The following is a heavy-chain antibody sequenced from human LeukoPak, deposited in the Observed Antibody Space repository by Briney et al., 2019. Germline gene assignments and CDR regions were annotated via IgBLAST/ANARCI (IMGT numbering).Heavy chain of an antibody. Sequence: SETLSLTCSVSGASISSYYWSWIRQPPGKGLEWIGYVHYTGSTGSNPSLKSRVTISVDTSKNQFSLNLSSVSAADTAVYYCARHPNSEGFHTWGQGTMVTVSS. CDR3: ARHPNSEGFHT. D-gene: IGHD4-23*01. CDR1: GASISSYY. J-gene: IGHJ3*02. V-gene: IGHV4-59*01. CDR2: VHYTGST.